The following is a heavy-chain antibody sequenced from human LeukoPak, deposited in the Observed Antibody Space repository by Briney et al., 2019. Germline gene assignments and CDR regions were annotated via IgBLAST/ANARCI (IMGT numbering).Heavy chain of an antibody. CDR1: GGSISSYY. V-gene: IGHV4-59*01. J-gene: IGHJ4*02. D-gene: IGHD6-19*01. Sequence: PSETLSLTCTVSGGSISSYYWSWIRQSPGKGLEWIGYIYYSGSTNYNPSLKSRVTISVDTSKNQFSLKLSSVTAADTAVYYCARKYSSGWYEYYFDYWGQGTLVTVSS. CDR3: ARKYSSGWYEYYFDY. CDR2: IYYSGST.